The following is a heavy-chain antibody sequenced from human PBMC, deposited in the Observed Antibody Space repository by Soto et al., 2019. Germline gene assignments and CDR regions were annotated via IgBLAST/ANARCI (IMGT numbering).Heavy chain of an antibody. CDR2: MYHSGST. V-gene: IGHV4-30-2*01. Sequence: PSETLSLTCAVSDGSISSGGYSWSWIRQPPGKGLEWIGYMYHSGSTNYNPSLKSRVTISVDTSKNKFSLKLSSVTAADTAVYYCARGRSLTKPFDYWGQGTLVTVSS. J-gene: IGHJ4*02. CDR1: DGSISSGGYS. CDR3: ARGRSLTKPFDY. D-gene: IGHD2-15*01.